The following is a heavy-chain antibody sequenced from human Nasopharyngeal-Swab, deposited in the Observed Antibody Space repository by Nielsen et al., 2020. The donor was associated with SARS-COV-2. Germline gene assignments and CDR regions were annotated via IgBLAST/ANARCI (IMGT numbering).Heavy chain of an antibody. CDR2: IKYDETKI. D-gene: IGHD3-3*01. V-gene: IGHV3-7*02. Sequence: GGSLRLSCAASGFTFSTYWMHWVRQAPGKGLEWVANIKYDETKIYYADSVKGRFTISRDNAKNTLFLQMNSLRAEDTAVYYCARGITWSNDFRGQGTLVTVSS. CDR1: GFTFSTYW. J-gene: IGHJ4*02. CDR3: ARGITWSNDF.